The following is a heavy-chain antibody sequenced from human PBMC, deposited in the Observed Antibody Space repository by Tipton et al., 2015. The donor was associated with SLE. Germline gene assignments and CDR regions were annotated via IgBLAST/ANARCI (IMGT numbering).Heavy chain of an antibody. J-gene: IGHJ3*02. Sequence: SLRLSCAASGFTFSSYGMHWVRQAPGKGLEWVAVIWYDGNNKYYADSVKGRFTISRDNSKNTVYVQMNSLRVEDTAVYYCARDNPEAFDIWGQGTMVTVSS. D-gene: IGHD1-14*01. CDR3: ARDNPEAFDI. V-gene: IGHV3-33*08. CDR1: GFTFSSYG. CDR2: IWYDGNNK.